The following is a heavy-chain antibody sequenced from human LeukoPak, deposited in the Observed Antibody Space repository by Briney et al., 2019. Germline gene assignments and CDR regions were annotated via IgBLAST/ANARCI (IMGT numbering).Heavy chain of an antibody. CDR2: ISGTSSYI. V-gene: IGHV3-21*01. CDR1: GFTFSSYT. CDR3: AREGASYCSGDSCYDNWFDP. J-gene: IGHJ5*02. Sequence: GGSLRLSCAASGFTFSSYTMNWVRQAQGKGLEWVSSISGTSSYIYYADSVKGRFTISRDNAWNSLYLQMNSLRAEDTAVYYCAREGASYCSGDSCYDNWFDPWGQGTLVTVSS. D-gene: IGHD2-15*01.